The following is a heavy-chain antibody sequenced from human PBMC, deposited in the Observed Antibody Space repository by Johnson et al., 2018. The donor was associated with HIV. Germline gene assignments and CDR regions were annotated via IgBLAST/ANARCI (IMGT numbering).Heavy chain of an antibody. CDR2: IYSGGST. CDR1: GFTVSSNY. J-gene: IGHJ3*02. CDR3: ARGSITIFGGLDAFDI. Sequence: VQLVESGGGLVQPGGSLRLSCAASGFTVSSNYMSWVRQAPGKGLEWVSVIYSGGSTYYADSVKGRFTISSDNSKNTLYLQMNSLRAEDTAVYYCARGSITIFGGLDAFDIWGQGTMVTVSS. V-gene: IGHV3-66*01. D-gene: IGHD3-3*01.